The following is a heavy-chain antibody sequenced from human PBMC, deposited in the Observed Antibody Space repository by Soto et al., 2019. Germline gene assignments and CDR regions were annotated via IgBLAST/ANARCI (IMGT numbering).Heavy chain of an antibody. V-gene: IGHV4-59*01. J-gene: IGHJ6*02. D-gene: IGHD5-18*01. Sequence: SETLSLTCSVSGGSIRSYYWSWIRQSPEKGLEWIGYFYHSGNSNYNPSLKSRVTISVDTSKNQLSLSLRSVTAADTAVYFCARISSVDPYGYVNGGLDVWGQGTMGTVSS. CDR2: FYHSGNS. CDR1: GGSIRSYY. CDR3: ARISSVDPYGYVNGGLDV.